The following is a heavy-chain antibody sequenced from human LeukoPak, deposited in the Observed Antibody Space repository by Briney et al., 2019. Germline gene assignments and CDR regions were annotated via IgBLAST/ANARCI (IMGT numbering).Heavy chain of an antibody. CDR1: GFTFSNYA. J-gene: IGHJ4*02. CDR2: IGGSGVTT. V-gene: IGHV3-23*01. D-gene: IGHD6-19*01. Sequence: GGSLRLSCAGSGFTFSNYAMSWVRQAPGKGLEWVSSIGGSGVTTSYADSVQGRFTISRDNSKNTLYLQMTSLRAEDTALYYCAKKLSGSGWIFDYWGQGTLVTVSS. CDR3: AKKLSGSGWIFDY.